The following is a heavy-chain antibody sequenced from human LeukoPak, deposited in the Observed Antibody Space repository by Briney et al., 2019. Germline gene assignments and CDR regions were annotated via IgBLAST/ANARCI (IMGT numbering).Heavy chain of an antibody. J-gene: IGHJ4*02. Sequence: SETLSLTCAVYGGSFSGYYWSWIRQPPGKGREWIGEINHSGSTDYSPSLKSRVTISVDTSKNQFSLKLSSVTAADTAVYYCAILPGWYYDYVWGSYRYTGIADYWGQGTLVTVSS. CDR1: GGSFSGYY. CDR2: INHSGST. V-gene: IGHV4-34*01. D-gene: IGHD3-16*02. CDR3: AILPGWYYDYVWGSYRYTGIADY.